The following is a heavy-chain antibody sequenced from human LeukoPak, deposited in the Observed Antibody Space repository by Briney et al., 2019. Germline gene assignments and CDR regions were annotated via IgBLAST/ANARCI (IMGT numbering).Heavy chain of an antibody. CDR3: ARGAVLMDY. CDR1: GGSISSYY. Sequence: SETLSLTCTASGGSISSYYWSWIRQPPGKGLEWIGYIYYSGSTNYNPSLKSRVTISVDTSKNQFSLKLCSVTAADTAVYYCARGAVLMDYWGQGTLVTVSS. V-gene: IGHV4-59*01. J-gene: IGHJ4*02. D-gene: IGHD2-8*01. CDR2: IYYSGST.